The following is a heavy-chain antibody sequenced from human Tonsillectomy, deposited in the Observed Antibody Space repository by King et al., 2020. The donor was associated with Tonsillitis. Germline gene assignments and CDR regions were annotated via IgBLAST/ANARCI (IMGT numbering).Heavy chain of an antibody. D-gene: IGHD1-1*01. CDR2: IWYDGSND. J-gene: IGHJ4*02. CDR3: ARDPSTTGTADH. CDR1: GFNFTWYG. Sequence: VQLVESGGGVVQPGGSLRLSCAATGFNFTWYGMHWVRQAPGKGLEWVSAIWYDGSNDRYADSVKGRFTISRDNSRHTLYLLMNSLRTEDTAVYYCARDPSTTGTADHWGQGVLVTVSS. V-gene: IGHV3-33*08.